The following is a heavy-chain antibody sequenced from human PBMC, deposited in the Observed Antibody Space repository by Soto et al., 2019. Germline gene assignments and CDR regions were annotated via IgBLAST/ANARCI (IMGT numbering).Heavy chain of an antibody. CDR2: IIPIFGTA. CDR1: GGTFSSCA. V-gene: IGHV1-69*13. D-gene: IGHD1-7*01. J-gene: IGHJ4*02. CDR3: ARASAPKENYPGY. Sequence: ASVKVSCKASGGTFSSCAISWVRQAPGQGLEWMGGIIPIFGTADYAQKFQGRVTITADESTSTAYMELSSLRSEDTAVYYCARASAPKENYPGYWGQGTLVTVSS.